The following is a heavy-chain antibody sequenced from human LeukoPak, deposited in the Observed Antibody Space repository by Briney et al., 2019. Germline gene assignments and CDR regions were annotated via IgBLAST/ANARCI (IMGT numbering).Heavy chain of an antibody. CDR3: ARRNDFGT. J-gene: IGHJ3*02. V-gene: IGHV4-39*01. Sequence: PSETLSLTCTVSGGSISSSSYYWGWIRQPPGKGLEWIGSIYYSGSTYYNPSLESRVTISVDTSKNQFSLKLSSVTAADTAVYYCARRNDFGTWGQGTMVTVSS. CDR1: GGSISSSSYY. CDR2: IYYSGST.